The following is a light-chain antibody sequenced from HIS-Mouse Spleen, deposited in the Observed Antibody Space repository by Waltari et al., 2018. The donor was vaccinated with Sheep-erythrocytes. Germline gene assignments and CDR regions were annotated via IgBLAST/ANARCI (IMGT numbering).Light chain of an antibody. CDR2: EGS. J-gene: IGLJ3*02. Sequence: QSALTQPASVSGTPGQSITISCPGTSSDVGSYNLVSWDQQHPGKAPKLMVYEGSKRPSGVPNRFSGSKSGNTAYLTISALQAEYEADYYCCSYAGSSTPWVFGGGTKLTVL. CDR3: CSYAGSSTPWV. CDR1: SSDVGSYNL. V-gene: IGLV2-23*01.